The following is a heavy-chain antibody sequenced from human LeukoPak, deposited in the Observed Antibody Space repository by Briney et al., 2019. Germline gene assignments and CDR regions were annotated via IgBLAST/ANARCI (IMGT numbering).Heavy chain of an antibody. Sequence: SETLSLTCAVYGGSFSGCYWSWIWQPPGKGLEWIGYVYYSGSTNYNPSLKSRVTISVDTSKNQFSLKLSSVTAADTAVYCARVYGAGYDFRGAFDIWGQGTMVTVSS. CDR1: GGSFSGCY. V-gene: IGHV4-59*01. D-gene: IGHD5-12*01. CDR2: VYYSGST. J-gene: IGHJ3*02. CDR3: ARVYGAGYDFRGAFDI.